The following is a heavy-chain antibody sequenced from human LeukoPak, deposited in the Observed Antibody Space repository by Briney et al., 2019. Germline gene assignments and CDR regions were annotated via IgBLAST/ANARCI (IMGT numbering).Heavy chain of an antibody. CDR1: GYTFTSYY. V-gene: IGHV1-46*01. CDR3: ARDSSGYRPFDY. CDR2: INPSGGST. Sequence: ASVKVSCKASGYTFTSYYMHWVRQAPGQGLEWMGIINPSGGSTSYAQKFQGRVTMTRDMSTSTVYMELSSLRSEDTAVYYCARDSSGYRPFDYWGQGTLVTVSS. J-gene: IGHJ4*02. D-gene: IGHD3-22*01.